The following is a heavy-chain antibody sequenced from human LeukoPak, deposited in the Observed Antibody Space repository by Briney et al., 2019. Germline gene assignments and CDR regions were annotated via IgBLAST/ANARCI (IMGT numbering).Heavy chain of an antibody. V-gene: IGHV1-2*02. CDR3: AREPTSYYDFWSGYSILNYYMDV. J-gene: IGHJ6*03. D-gene: IGHD3-3*01. Sequence: ASVKVSCKASGYTFTGYYMHWLRQAPGQGLEWMGWINPNSGGTNYAQKFQGRVTMTRDTSISTAYMELSRLRSDDTAVYYCAREPTSYYDFWSGYSILNYYMDVWGKGTTVTVSS. CDR1: GYTFTGYY. CDR2: INPNSGGT.